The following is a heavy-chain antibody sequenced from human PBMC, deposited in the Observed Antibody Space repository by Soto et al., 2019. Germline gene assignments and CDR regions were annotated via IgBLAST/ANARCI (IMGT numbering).Heavy chain of an antibody. V-gene: IGHV3-23*04. CDR3: AKAGSGYYYDY. J-gene: IGHJ4*02. CDR1: GFTFSSYE. Sequence: EVQLVESGGGLVQPGGSLRLSCAASGFTFSSYEMNWVRQAPGKGLEWVSAISGSGGNTYYADSVKGRFTISRDNSKNTLYLQMNSLRAEDTAVYFCAKAGSGYYYDYWGQGTLVTVSS. CDR2: ISGSGGNT. D-gene: IGHD3-22*01.